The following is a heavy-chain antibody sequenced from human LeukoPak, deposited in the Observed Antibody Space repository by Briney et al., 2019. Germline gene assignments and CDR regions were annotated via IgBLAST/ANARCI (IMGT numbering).Heavy chain of an antibody. CDR1: GGSFSGYY. V-gene: IGHV4-34*01. J-gene: IGHJ4*02. CDR2: INHSGST. CDR3: ARGGGAIEARLVGVFAY. D-gene: IGHD6-6*01. Sequence: PSETLSLTCAVYGGSFSGYYWSWIRQPPGKGLEWIGEINHSGSTNYNPSLKSRVTISVDTSKNQFSLKLSSVTAADTAVYYCARGGGAIEARLVGVFAYWGQGTLVTVSS.